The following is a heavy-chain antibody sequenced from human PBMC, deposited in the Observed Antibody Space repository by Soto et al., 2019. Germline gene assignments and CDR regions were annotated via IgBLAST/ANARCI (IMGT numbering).Heavy chain of an antibody. D-gene: IGHD4-17*01. V-gene: IGHV1-18*01. CDR2: SSPFSGNT. CDR1: GYNFSTFD. Sequence: QVQLLQSGAEVQKPGDSVKVSCKASGYNFSTFDISWVLRAPGQGLEWVAWSSPFSGNTYSAQKFHGRVTLTADTYTGMGDTEMMTMRSDDTSVYYCARESGDYETGSDVYYYYVLDVWGQGTTVTVSS. CDR3: ARESGDYETGSDVYYYYVLDV. J-gene: IGHJ6*02.